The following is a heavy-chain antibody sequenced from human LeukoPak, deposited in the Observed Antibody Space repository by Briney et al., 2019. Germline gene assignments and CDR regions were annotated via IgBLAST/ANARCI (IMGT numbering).Heavy chain of an antibody. J-gene: IGHJ4*02. CDR2: IYTSGST. Sequence: SETLSLTCTVSGGSISGSSYYWSWIRQPAGKGLEWIGRIYTSGSTNYNPSLKSRVTMSVDTSKNQFSLKLSSVTAADTAVYYCARDLGTNTVVTAFDYWGQGTLVTVSS. V-gene: IGHV4-61*02. CDR1: GGSISGSSYY. CDR3: ARDLGTNTVVTAFDY. D-gene: IGHD4-23*01.